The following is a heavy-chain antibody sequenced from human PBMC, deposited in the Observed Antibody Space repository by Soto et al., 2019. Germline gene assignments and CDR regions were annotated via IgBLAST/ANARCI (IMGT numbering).Heavy chain of an antibody. CDR1: GFTFRTYV. J-gene: IGHJ4*02. V-gene: IGHV3-30-3*01. D-gene: IGHD6-13*01. CDR2: ISDDGINK. Sequence: QLVESGGGVVQPGRSLRLSCVASGFTFRTYVIHWVRQAPGKGLEWVALISDDGINKYYADSVRGRFTISRDNSKNTLYLQINSLRTEDTAVYYCAREGLYTSTWYSPDHWGQGTLVTVSS. CDR3: AREGLYTSTWYSPDH.